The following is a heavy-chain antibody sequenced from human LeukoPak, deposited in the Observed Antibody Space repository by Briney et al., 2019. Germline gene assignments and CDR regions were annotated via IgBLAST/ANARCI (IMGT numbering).Heavy chain of an antibody. CDR2: INHSGST. CDR1: GGSFSGYY. V-gene: IGHV4-34*01. D-gene: IGHD2-15*01. CDR3: ARHEYSESWFDP. Sequence: KSSETLSLTCAVYGGSFSGYYWSWIRQPPGKGLEWIGEINHSGSTNYSPSVKSRVTISVDTSKNQFSLKLSSVTAADTAVYYCARHEYSESWFDPWGQGTLVTVSS. J-gene: IGHJ5*02.